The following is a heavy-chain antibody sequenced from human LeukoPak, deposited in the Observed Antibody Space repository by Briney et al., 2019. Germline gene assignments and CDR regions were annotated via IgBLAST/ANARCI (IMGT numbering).Heavy chain of an antibody. V-gene: IGHV3-23*01. J-gene: IGHJ3*02. Sequence: GGSLGLSCAASGFTFSSYAMSWVRQAPGKGLEWVSGITGSGSSAYYADSVKGRFTISRDNSKNTLSLQMNSLRAEDTAVYYCAKDRVYASGSRDAFDIWGQGTMVTVSS. CDR3: AKDRVYASGSRDAFDI. CDR1: GFTFSSYA. D-gene: IGHD3-10*01. CDR2: ITGSGSSA.